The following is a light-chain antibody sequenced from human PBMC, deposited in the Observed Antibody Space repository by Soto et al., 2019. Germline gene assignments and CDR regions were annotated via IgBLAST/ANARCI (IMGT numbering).Light chain of an antibody. CDR3: SSYTSGSTWV. CDR1: SSDVGAYNY. V-gene: IGLV2-14*01. J-gene: IGLJ3*02. Sequence: QSALTQPASVSGSPGQSITISCTGTSSDVGAYNYVSWYQQHAGKAPKLMIYEVSNRPSGVSNRFSGSKSGNTASLTISGLQAEDEGDYYCSSYTSGSTWVFGGGTKLTVL. CDR2: EVS.